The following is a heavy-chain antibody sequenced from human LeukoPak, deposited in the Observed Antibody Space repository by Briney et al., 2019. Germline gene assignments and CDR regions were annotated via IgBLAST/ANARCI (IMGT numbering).Heavy chain of an antibody. CDR3: AALLGYCSSTGCYSTFDY. D-gene: IGHD2-2*01. V-gene: IGHV4-30-2*01. CDR1: GGSISSGGYS. Sequence: SETLSLTCAVSGGSISSGGYSWSWIRQPPGKGLEWIGYVYHSGSTYYNPSLKSRVTISVDRSKNQFSLKLSSVTAADTAVYYCAALLGYCSSTGCYSTFDYWGQGTLVTVSS. J-gene: IGHJ4*02. CDR2: VYHSGST.